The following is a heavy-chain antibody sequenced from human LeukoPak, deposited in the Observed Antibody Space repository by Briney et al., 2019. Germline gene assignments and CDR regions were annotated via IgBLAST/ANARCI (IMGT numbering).Heavy chain of an antibody. CDR3: ARDVRRNWFDP. CDR1: GGSFSGYY. Sequence: PSETLSLTCAVYGGSFSGYYWSWIRQPPGKGLEWIGEINHSGSTNYNPSLKSRVTISVDTSKNQFSLKLSSVTAADTAVYYCARDVRRNWFDPWGQGTLVTVSS. V-gene: IGHV4-34*01. CDR2: INHSGST. J-gene: IGHJ5*02.